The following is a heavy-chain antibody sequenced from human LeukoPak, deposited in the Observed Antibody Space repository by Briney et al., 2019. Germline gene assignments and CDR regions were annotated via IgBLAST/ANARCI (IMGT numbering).Heavy chain of an antibody. Sequence: GGSLRLSCAASGFTFSTYAMSWVRQAPGKGLEWVSSISSSSSYIYYADSVKGRFTTSRDNAKNSLYLQMNSLRAEDTAVYYCARSGSWEQLVLYFDYWGQGTLVTVSS. V-gene: IGHV3-21*01. CDR3: ARSGSWEQLVLYFDY. CDR2: ISSSSSYI. CDR1: GFTFSTYA. J-gene: IGHJ4*02. D-gene: IGHD6-6*01.